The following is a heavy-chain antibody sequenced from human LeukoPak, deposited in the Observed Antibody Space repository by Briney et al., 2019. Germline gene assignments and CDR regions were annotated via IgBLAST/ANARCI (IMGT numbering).Heavy chain of an antibody. CDR3: ARVYYGSGSYLQFDY. D-gene: IGHD3-10*01. J-gene: IGHJ4*02. CDR2: IYPGDSDT. Sequence: GESLKISCKGSGYSFTNYWIGWVRQMPGKGLEWMGIIYPGDSDTRYSPSFQGQVTISADKSISTAYLQWSGLKASDTAMYYCARVYYGSGSYLQFDYWGQGTLVTVSS. CDR1: GYSFTNYW. V-gene: IGHV5-51*01.